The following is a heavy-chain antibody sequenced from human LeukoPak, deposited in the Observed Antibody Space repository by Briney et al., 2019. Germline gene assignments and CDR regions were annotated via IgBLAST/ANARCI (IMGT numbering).Heavy chain of an antibody. J-gene: IGHJ4*02. Sequence: GGSLRLSCAASGFTFHDYAMHWFRQAPGKGLEWVSFITGDGGATYYADSVKGRFTISRDNSKTSLYLQMSSLRTEDTALYYCAKAGCTTSICYANYWGQGTLVTVSS. D-gene: IGHD2-8*01. CDR1: GFTFHDYA. CDR3: AKAGCTTSICYANY. CDR2: ITGDGGAT. V-gene: IGHV3-43*02.